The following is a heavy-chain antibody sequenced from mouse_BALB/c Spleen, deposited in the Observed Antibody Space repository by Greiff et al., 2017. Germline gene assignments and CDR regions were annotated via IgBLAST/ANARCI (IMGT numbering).Heavy chain of an antibody. CDR3: TRHYGNYYYAMDY. D-gene: IGHD2-1*01. CDR1: GFTFSNYW. V-gene: IGHV6-6*02. J-gene: IGHJ4*01. CDR2: IRLKSNNYAT. Sequence: EVQLQESGGGLVQPGGSMKLSCVASGFTFSNYWMNWVRQSPEKGLEWVAEIRLKSNNYATHYAESVKGRFTISRDDSKSSVYLQMNNLRAEDTGIYYCTRHYGNYYYAMDYWGQGTSVTVSS.